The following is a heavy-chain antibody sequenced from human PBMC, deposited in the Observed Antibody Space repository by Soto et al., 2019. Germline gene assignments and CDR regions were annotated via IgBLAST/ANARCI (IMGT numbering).Heavy chain of an antibody. D-gene: IGHD6-13*01. CDR1: GGSISSSSYY. CDR3: SRRLLAAAGKYYYYYGMDV. Sequence: SETLSLTCTVSGGSISSSSYYWGWIRQPPGKGLEWIGSIYYSGSTYYNQSLKSRVTISVDTSKNQFYLKLSSVTAADTAVYYCSRRLLAAAGKYYYYYGMDVWGQGTTVTVSS. J-gene: IGHJ6*02. CDR2: IYYSGST. V-gene: IGHV4-39*01.